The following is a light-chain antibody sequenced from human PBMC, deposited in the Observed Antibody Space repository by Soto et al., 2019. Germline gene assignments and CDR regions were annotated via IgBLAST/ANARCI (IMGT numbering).Light chain of an antibody. CDR1: SSDVGGNKY. CDR2: DVS. Sequence: QSALTQPASVSGSPGQSIIISCTGSSSDVGGNKYVSWYQQYPGKAPNLMICDVSNRPSGVSNRFSGSKSGNTASLTISGLQAEDEADYYCSAFTGTTYVFGTGTKVTVL. V-gene: IGLV2-14*01. J-gene: IGLJ1*01. CDR3: SAFTGTTYV.